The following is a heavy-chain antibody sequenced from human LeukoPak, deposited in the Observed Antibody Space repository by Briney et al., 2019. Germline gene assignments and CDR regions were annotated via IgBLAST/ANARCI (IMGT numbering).Heavy chain of an antibody. J-gene: IGHJ4*02. CDR2: ISSSSSYI. Sequence: GGSLRLSCAASGFTFSSYSMNWVRQAPGKGLEWVSSISSSSSYIYYADSVKGRFTISRDNAKNSLYLQMNGLRAEDTAVCYCATPRGGATTPRFDYWGQGTLVTVSS. V-gene: IGHV3-21*01. CDR3: ATPRGGATTPRFDY. D-gene: IGHD1-26*01. CDR1: GFTFSSYS.